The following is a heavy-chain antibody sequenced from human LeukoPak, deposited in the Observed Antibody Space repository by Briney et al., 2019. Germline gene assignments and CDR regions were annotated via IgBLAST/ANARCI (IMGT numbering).Heavy chain of an antibody. Sequence: QPGGSLRLSCVASGFTFSSYSMNWVRQAPGKGLEWVSAISGSGGSTYYADSVKGRFTISRDNSKNTLYLQMNSLRAEDTAVYYCAKDRGSSSSVYYYYGMDVWGQGTTVTVSS. CDR3: AKDRGSSSSVYYYYGMDV. CDR1: GFTFSSYS. CDR2: ISGSGGST. V-gene: IGHV3-23*01. J-gene: IGHJ6*02. D-gene: IGHD6-6*01.